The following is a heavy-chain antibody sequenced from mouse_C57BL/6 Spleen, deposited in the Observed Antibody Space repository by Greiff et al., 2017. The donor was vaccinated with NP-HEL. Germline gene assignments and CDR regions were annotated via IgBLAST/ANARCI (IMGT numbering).Heavy chain of an antibody. V-gene: IGHV1-59*01. CDR2: IDPSDSYT. CDR3: ARGNYGSSYEWYFDV. Sequence: VQLQQPGAELVRPGTSVKLSCKASGYTFTSYWMHWVKQRPGQGLEWIGVIDPSDSYTNYNQKFKGQATLTVDTSSSTAYMQLSSLTSEDSAVYYGARGNYGSSYEWYFDVWGTGTTVTVSS. CDR1: GYTFTSYW. J-gene: IGHJ1*03. D-gene: IGHD1-1*01.